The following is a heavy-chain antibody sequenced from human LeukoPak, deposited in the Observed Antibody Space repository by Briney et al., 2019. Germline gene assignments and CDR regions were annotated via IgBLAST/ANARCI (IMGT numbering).Heavy chain of an antibody. CDR3: ARAAKPLWFGEFPHHPVDY. CDR2: IYHSGST. J-gene: IGHJ4*02. Sequence: SGTLSLTCAVSGGSISSSNWWSWVRQPPGKGLEWIGEIYHSGSTNYNPSLKSRVTISVDKSKNQFSLKLSSVTAADTAVYYCARAAKPLWFGEFPHHPVDYWGQGTLVTVSS. CDR1: GGSISSSNW. V-gene: IGHV4-4*02. D-gene: IGHD3-10*01.